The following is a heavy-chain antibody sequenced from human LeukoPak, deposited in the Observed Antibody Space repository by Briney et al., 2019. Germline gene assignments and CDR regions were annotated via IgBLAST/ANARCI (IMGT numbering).Heavy chain of an antibody. J-gene: IGHJ3*02. CDR2: IYYSGST. CDR3: ARHDYYDSSGYYFSAFDI. Sequence: SETLSLTCTVSGGSISSYYWSWIRQPPGKGLEWIGYIYYSGSTNYSPSLKSRVTISVDTSKNQFSLKLSSVTAADTAVYYCARHDYYDSSGYYFSAFDIWGQGTMVTVSS. V-gene: IGHV4-59*08. CDR1: GGSISSYY. D-gene: IGHD3-22*01.